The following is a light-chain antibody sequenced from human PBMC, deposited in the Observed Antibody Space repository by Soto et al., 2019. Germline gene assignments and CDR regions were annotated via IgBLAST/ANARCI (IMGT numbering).Light chain of an antibody. Sequence: QTVVSQEPSFSVSPGETVTLTCGLTSASVLTSYYPSWYQQTPGQAPRTLIYSTNIRSSGVPDRFSGSILGNKAALTITGAQADDESDYYCALYVGSVNVVFGGGTKVTVL. CDR1: SASVLTSYY. J-gene: IGLJ2*01. CDR3: ALYVGSVNVV. V-gene: IGLV8-61*01. CDR2: STN.